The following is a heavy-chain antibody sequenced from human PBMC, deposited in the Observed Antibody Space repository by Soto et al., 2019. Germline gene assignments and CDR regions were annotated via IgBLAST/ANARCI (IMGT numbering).Heavy chain of an antibody. Sequence: EVQLVESGGGLLQPGGSLRLSCAASGFTFSSYWMHWVRQAPGKGLVWVSRINSDGSNTNYADSVKGRFTISRDNAKNTLYLQTNSLRAEYTAVYYCARDKGSSSSPFDYWGQGTLVTVSS. CDR3: ARDKGSSSSPFDY. J-gene: IGHJ4*02. CDR1: GFTFSSYW. CDR2: INSDGSNT. D-gene: IGHD6-6*01. V-gene: IGHV3-74*01.